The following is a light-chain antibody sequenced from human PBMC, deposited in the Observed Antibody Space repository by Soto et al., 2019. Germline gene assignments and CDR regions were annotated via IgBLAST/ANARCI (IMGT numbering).Light chain of an antibody. CDR3: QQSYSTPQT. CDR1: QSISSY. Sequence: DIQMTQSPSSLSASVGDRVTITCRASQSISSYLNWYQQKPGKAPKPLIYAASSLQSGVPSRFSGSGSGTDFTLTISSLQPEDFATYYCQQSYSTPQTFGQGTKVDSK. CDR2: AAS. V-gene: IGKV1-39*01. J-gene: IGKJ1*01.